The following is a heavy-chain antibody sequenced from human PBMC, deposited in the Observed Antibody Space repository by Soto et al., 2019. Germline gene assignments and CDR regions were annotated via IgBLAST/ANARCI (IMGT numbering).Heavy chain of an antibody. CDR3: AKGLWYGSGTYHYYGMDV. CDR2: ISGSGGST. Sequence: PGGSLRLSCGASGFTFSSYAMNWVRQAPGKGLEWVSRISGSGGSTYYADSVKGRFTISRDNSKNTVYLQMNSLRAEDMAVYYCAKGLWYGSGTYHYYGMDVWGQGTTVTVSS. J-gene: IGHJ6*02. V-gene: IGHV3-23*01. CDR1: GFTFSSYA. D-gene: IGHD3-10*01.